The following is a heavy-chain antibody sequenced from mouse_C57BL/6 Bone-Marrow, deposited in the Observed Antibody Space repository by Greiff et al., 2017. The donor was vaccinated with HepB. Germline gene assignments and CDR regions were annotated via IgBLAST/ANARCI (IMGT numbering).Heavy chain of an antibody. CDR2: IDPSDSYT. J-gene: IGHJ1*01. D-gene: IGHD1-1*01. Sequence: VQLQQPGAELVMPGASVKLSCKASGYTFTSYWMHWVKQRPGQGLEWIGEIDPSDSYTNYNQKFKGKSTLTVDKSSSTAYMQLSSLTSEDSAVYYCARSGGSSHWYFDVWGAGTTVTVSS. CDR3: ARSGGSSHWYFDV. V-gene: IGHV1-69*01. CDR1: GYTFTSYW.